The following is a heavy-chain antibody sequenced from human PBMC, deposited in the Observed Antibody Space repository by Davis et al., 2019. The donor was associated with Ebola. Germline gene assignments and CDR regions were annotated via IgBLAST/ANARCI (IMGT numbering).Heavy chain of an antibody. V-gene: IGHV4-59*12. J-gene: IGHJ4*02. CDR3: ASLDYYDSSGYYYQWGEDY. Sequence: SETLSLTCTVSGGSISSYYWSWIRQPPGKGLEWIGYIYYSGSTNYNPSLKSRVTISVDTSKNQFSLKLSSVTPAETAVYYCASLDYYDSSGYYYQWGEDYWGQGTLVTVSS. CDR1: GGSISSYY. D-gene: IGHD3-22*01. CDR2: IYYSGST.